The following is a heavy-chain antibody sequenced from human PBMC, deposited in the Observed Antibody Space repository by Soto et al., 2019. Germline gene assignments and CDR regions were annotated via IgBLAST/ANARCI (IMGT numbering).Heavy chain of an antibody. J-gene: IGHJ6*02. D-gene: IGHD3-3*01. V-gene: IGHV4-59*01. Sequence: QVQLQESGPGLVKPSETLSLTCTVSGGSISSYYWRWIRQPPGKGLEWIGYIYYSGSTNYNPSLKSRVTISVDTSKNQFSLKLSSVTAADTAVYYCARSEYYYYGMDVWGQGTTVTVSS. CDR3: ARSEYYYYGMDV. CDR1: GGSISSYY. CDR2: IYYSGST.